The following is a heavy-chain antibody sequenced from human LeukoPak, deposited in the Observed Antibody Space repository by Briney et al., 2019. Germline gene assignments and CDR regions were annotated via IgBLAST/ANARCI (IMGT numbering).Heavy chain of an antibody. CDR3: ARSPHYYDSSGYHGAFDI. CDR2: IYSGGST. D-gene: IGHD3-22*01. CDR1: GFTVSINY. J-gene: IGHJ3*02. Sequence: GGSLRLSCAASGFTVSINYMSWVRQAPGKGLEWVSIIYSGGSTYYADSVKGRFTLSRDNSKNTLYLQMNSLRAEDTAVYYCARSPHYYDSSGYHGAFDIWGQGTVVTVSS. V-gene: IGHV3-53*01.